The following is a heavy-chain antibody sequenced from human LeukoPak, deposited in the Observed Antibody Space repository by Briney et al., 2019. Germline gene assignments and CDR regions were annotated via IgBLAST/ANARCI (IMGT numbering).Heavy chain of an antibody. CDR3: ARLRIVGATTIDY. CDR1: GGSISSSSYS. J-gene: IGHJ4*02. D-gene: IGHD1-26*01. Sequence: SETLSLTCTVSGGSISSSSYSWGWIRQPPGKGLEWIGSIYYSGSTYYNPSLKSRVTISVDTSKNQFSLKLSSVTAADTAVYYCARLRIVGATTIDYWGQGTPVTVSS. CDR2: IYYSGST. V-gene: IGHV4-39*01.